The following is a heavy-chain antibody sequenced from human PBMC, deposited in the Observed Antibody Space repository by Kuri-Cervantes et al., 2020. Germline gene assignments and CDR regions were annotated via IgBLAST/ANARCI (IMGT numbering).Heavy chain of an antibody. CDR2: ISAYNGNT. Sequence: ASVKVSCKASGYTFTSYGISWVRQAPGQGLEWMGWISAYNGNTNYAQKLQGRVTMTTDTSTSTAYMELRSLRSDDTAVYYCARGRAPHRYYYYMDVWGKGTTVTVSS. CDR1: GYTFTSYG. J-gene: IGHJ6*03. V-gene: IGHV1-18*01. CDR3: ARGRAPHRYYYYMDV.